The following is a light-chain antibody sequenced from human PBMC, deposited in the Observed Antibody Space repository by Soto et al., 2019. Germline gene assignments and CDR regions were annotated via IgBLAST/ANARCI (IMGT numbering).Light chain of an antibody. J-gene: IGKJ2*01. CDR1: QSVLYSSNNKNY. Sequence: DIVMTQSPDSLAVSLGERATINCKSSQSVLYSSNNKNYLAWYQQKPGQPPKLLIYWASTRESGVPGRFSGSGSGTDFTLTISSLQAEDVAVYYCQQYCTTPYTFGQGTKLEIK. CDR3: QQYCTTPYT. CDR2: WAS. V-gene: IGKV4-1*01.